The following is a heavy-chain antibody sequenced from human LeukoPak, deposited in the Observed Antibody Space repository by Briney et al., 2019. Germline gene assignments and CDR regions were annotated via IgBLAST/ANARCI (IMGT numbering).Heavy chain of an antibody. D-gene: IGHD4-23*01. J-gene: IGHJ4*02. CDR3: AIVKTTVVSLYFDY. V-gene: IGHV3-23*01. CDR2: ISGSGGST. Sequence: PGGSLRLSCAASGFTFSSYAMSWVRQAPGRGLEWVSAISGSGGSTYYADSVKGRFTISRDNSKNTLYLQMNSLRAEDTAVYYCAIVKTTVVSLYFDYWGQGTLVTVSS. CDR1: GFTFSSYA.